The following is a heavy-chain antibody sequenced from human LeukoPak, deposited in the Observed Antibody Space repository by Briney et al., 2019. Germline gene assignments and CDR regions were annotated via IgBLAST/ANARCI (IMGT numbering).Heavy chain of an antibody. D-gene: IGHD2-15*01. CDR1: GFTFDDYA. Sequence: PGGSLRLSCAASGFTFDDYAMHWVRQAPGKGLEWVSGISWNSGSIGYADSVKGRFTISRDNAKNSLYLQMNSLRAEDTALYYCAKDYSSGYYYYYGMDVWGQGTTVTVSS. CDR2: ISWNSGSI. J-gene: IGHJ6*02. CDR3: AKDYSSGYYYYYGMDV. V-gene: IGHV3-9*01.